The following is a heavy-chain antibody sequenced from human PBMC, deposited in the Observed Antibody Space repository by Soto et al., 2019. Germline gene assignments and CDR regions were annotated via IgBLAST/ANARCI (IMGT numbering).Heavy chain of an antibody. Sequence: ASVKVSCKASGYTFTSYGISWVRQAPGQGLEWMGWISAYNGNTNYAQKLQGRVTMTTDTSMSTAYMELSRLRSDDTAVYYCARQIAAAANDTFDIWGQGTMVTVSS. CDR2: ISAYNGNT. J-gene: IGHJ3*02. V-gene: IGHV1-18*01. CDR1: GYTFTSYG. D-gene: IGHD6-13*01. CDR3: ARQIAAAANDTFDI.